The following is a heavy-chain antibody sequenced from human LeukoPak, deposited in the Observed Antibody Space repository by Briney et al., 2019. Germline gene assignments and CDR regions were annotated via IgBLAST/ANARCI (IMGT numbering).Heavy chain of an antibody. CDR2: IIPIFGTA. J-gene: IGHJ3*02. D-gene: IGHD2-8*01. V-gene: IGHV1-69*05. CDR1: GGTFSSYA. CDR3: ARDFSLGQYCTNGVCYLGRQDDAFDI. Sequence: SVKVSCKASGGTFSSYAISWVRQAPGQGLEWMGGIIPIFGTANYAQKFQGRVTITTDESTSTAYMELSSLRSEDTAVYYCARDFSLGQYCTNGVCYLGRQDDAFDIWGQGTMVTVS.